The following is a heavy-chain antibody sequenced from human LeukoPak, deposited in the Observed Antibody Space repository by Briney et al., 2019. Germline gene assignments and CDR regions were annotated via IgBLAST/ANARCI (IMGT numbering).Heavy chain of an antibody. V-gene: IGHV3-21*01. D-gene: IGHD2-15*01. Sequence: GGSLRLSCAASGFTFSSHSMNWVRQAPGKGLEWVSSISSSSSYIYYVDSVKGRFSVSRDNAKNSLYLQMNSLRAEDTAVYYCARDLGYCSGGSCYVGYYYYGMDVWGQGTTVTVSS. J-gene: IGHJ6*02. CDR1: GFTFSSHS. CDR2: ISSSSSYI. CDR3: ARDLGYCSGGSCYVGYYYYGMDV.